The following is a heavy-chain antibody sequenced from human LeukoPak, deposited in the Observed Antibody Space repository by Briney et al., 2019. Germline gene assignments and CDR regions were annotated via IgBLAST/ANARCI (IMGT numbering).Heavy chain of an antibody. CDR2: ISAYNGNT. Sequence: GASVKVSCKASGYTFTSYGISWVRQAPGQGLEWMGWISAYNGNTNYAQKLQGRVTMTTDTSTSTAYMELRSLRSDDTAVYYCARESNIVVVPAAPNDDENWFDPWGQGTLVTVSS. CDR3: ARESNIVVVPAAPNDDENWFDP. J-gene: IGHJ5*02. D-gene: IGHD2-2*01. CDR1: GYTFTSYG. V-gene: IGHV1-18*01.